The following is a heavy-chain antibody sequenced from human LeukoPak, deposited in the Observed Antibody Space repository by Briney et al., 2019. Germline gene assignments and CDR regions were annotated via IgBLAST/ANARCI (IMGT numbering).Heavy chain of an antibody. J-gene: IGHJ4*02. CDR3: AKGGWVAVTGMDS. V-gene: IGHV7-4-1*02. D-gene: IGHD6-19*01. CDR2: INTKTGNP. CDR1: GCTFTGHA. Sequence: GASVKVSCKASGCTFTGHAMNWVRQAPGQGPEWMGYINTKTGNPTYAQGFTGRFVFSLDTSVSTAYLQISSLKPEDTGVYYCAKGGWVAVTGMDSWGQGTLVTVSS.